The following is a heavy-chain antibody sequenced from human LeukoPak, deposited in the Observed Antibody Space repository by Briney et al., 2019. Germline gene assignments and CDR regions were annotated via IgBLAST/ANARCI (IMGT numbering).Heavy chain of an antibody. J-gene: IGHJ4*02. V-gene: IGHV3-30-3*01. CDR1: GFTFSSYA. Sequence: GGSLRLSCAASGFTFSSYAMHWVRQAPGKGLEWVAVISYDGSNKYYADSVKGRFTISRDNSKNTLYLQMNSLRAEDTAVYYCARVAGGGAVAGTDRPFDYWGQGTLVTVSS. D-gene: IGHD6-19*01. CDR2: ISYDGSNK. CDR3: ARVAGGGAVAGTDRPFDY.